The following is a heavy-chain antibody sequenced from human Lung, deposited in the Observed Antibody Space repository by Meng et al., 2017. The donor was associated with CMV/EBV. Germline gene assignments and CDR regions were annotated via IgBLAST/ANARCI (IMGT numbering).Heavy chain of an antibody. Sequence: GESLKISCAASGFTFSDSAMYWVRQASGKGLEWVGCIRSKASNYATTYAASVEGRFTISRDDSKNMVYLEMNSLKIEDTALYYCCRPTAVASSPTDYWGQG. J-gene: IGHJ4*02. CDR2: IRSKASNYAT. V-gene: IGHV3-73*01. CDR3: CRPTAVASSPTDY. CDR1: GFTFSDSA. D-gene: IGHD6-19*01.